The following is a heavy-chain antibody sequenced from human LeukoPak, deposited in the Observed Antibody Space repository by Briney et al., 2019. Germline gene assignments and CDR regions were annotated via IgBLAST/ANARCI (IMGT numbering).Heavy chain of an antibody. CDR1: GFTFSSYG. CDR2: ISYDGSNK. V-gene: IGHV3-30*03. J-gene: IGHJ4*02. CDR3: ARDEGVGTSIRGFDY. Sequence: GRSLRLSCAASGFTFSSYGMHWVRQAPGKGLEWVAVISYDGSNKYYADSVKGRFTISRDNSKNTLYLQMNSLRAEDTAVYYCARDEGVGTSIRGFDYWGQGTLVTVSS. D-gene: IGHD1-7*01.